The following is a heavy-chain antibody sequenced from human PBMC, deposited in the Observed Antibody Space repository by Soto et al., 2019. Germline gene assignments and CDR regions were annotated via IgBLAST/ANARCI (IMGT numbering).Heavy chain of an antibody. D-gene: IGHD1-26*01. CDR3: AREIGSYA. J-gene: IGHJ4*02. CDR2: ISADKGNT. Sequence: QVQLVQSGAEVKKPGASVKVSCKASGSTFTSYGISWVRQAPGQGLEGMGWISADKGNTTYAQKLQGRVTMTTDTSPSTADMELRSLRSDDTAVYYCAREIGSYAWGQGTLVTVSS. V-gene: IGHV1-18*01. CDR1: GSTFTSYG.